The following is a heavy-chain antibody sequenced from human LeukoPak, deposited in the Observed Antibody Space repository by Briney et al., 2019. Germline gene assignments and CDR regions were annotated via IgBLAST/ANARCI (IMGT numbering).Heavy chain of an antibody. CDR3: AKDLMSIKALIPWDY. Sequence: PGGSLRLSCAASGFTFSSYAMSWVRQAPGKGLEWVSVISSSSTHYAESVKGRFTISRDNSRNTVYLQLSSLRAEDTAVYYCAKDLMSIKALIPWDYWGQGTLVTVSP. V-gene: IGHV3-23*01. D-gene: IGHD2-21*01. CDR1: GFTFSSYA. J-gene: IGHJ4*02. CDR2: ISSSST.